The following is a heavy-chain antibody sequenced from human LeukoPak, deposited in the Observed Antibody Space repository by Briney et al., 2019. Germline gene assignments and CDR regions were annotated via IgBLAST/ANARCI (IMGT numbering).Heavy chain of an antibody. Sequence: PGGSLRLSCAASGFTVSSNYMSWVRQAPGKGLEWVSVIYSGGSTYYADSVKGRFTIFRDNSKNTLYLQMNSLRAEDTAVYYCAREYVLYSSGWYSHFDYWGQGTLVTVSS. V-gene: IGHV3-53*01. D-gene: IGHD6-19*01. CDR2: IYSGGST. CDR1: GFTVSSNY. CDR3: AREYVLYSSGWYSHFDY. J-gene: IGHJ4*02.